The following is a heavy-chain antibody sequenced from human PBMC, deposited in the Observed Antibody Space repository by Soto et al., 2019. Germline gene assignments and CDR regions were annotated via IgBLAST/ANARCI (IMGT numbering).Heavy chain of an antibody. CDR1: GDSISSSGYY. D-gene: IGHD1-26*01. Sequence: SETLSLTCTVSGDSISSSGYYGSWMRQPPGKGLEWIGYVYYRGSTNYNPSLKSRVTISVDTSKNQFSLKLSSVTAADTAVYYCARSRIVGATTKFDYWGQGTLVTVSS. CDR2: VYYRGST. V-gene: IGHV4-61*05. CDR3: ARSRIVGATTKFDY. J-gene: IGHJ4*02.